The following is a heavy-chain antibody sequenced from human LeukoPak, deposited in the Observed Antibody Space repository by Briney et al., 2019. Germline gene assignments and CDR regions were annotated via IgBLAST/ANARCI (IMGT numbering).Heavy chain of an antibody. CDR2: ISSSSSTI. CDR1: GFTFSSYS. Sequence: GGSLRLSCAASGFTFSSYSMNWVRQAPGKGLEWVSYISSSSSTIYYADSVKGRFTISRDNAKNSLYLQMNSLRAEDTAVYYCARDSSGYSNFHWFDPWGQGTLVTVSS. D-gene: IGHD4-4*01. CDR3: ARDSSGYSNFHWFDP. J-gene: IGHJ5*02. V-gene: IGHV3-48*04.